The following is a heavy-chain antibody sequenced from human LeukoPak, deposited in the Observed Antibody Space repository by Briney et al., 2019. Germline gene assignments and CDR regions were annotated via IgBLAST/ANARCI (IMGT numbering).Heavy chain of an antibody. J-gene: IGHJ4*02. Sequence: SETLSLTCAVYGGSFCGYYWSWIRQPPGKGLEWIGEINHSGSTNYNPSLKSRLTISVDTSKNQFSLKLSSVTAADTAVYYCARHDDFWSGLDYWGQGTLVTVSS. CDR2: INHSGST. D-gene: IGHD3-3*01. V-gene: IGHV4-34*01. CDR3: ARHDDFWSGLDY. CDR1: GGSFCGYY.